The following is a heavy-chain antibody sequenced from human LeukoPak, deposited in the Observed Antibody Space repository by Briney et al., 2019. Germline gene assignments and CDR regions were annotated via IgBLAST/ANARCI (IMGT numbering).Heavy chain of an antibody. Sequence: PSETLSLTCSVYGGSFSGYYWSWIRQPPGKGLEWIGEINHSGSTNYNPSLKSRVTISVDTSKNQFSLKLSSVTAADTAVYYCARGSGYPSYYFDYWGQGTLVTVSS. CDR1: GGSFSGYY. CDR2: INHSGST. D-gene: IGHD3-22*01. V-gene: IGHV4-34*01. J-gene: IGHJ4*02. CDR3: ARGSGYPSYYFDY.